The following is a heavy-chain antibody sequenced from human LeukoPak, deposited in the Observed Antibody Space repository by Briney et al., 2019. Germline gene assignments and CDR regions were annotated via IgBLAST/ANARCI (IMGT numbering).Heavy chain of an antibody. J-gene: IGHJ4*02. CDR2: IAFDGTEK. D-gene: IGHD3-16*01. CDR3: GRDPIGGAPDYFEY. CDR1: GFAFGSYA. V-gene: IGHV3-30*04. Sequence: GGSLRLSCAASGFAFGSYAMHWVRQAPDKGLEWVAVIAFDGTEKYYGNSVRGRFTISRDNSKNTLHLQLNSLRAEDTAVYYCGRDPIGGAPDYFEYGGQGTLVTVSS.